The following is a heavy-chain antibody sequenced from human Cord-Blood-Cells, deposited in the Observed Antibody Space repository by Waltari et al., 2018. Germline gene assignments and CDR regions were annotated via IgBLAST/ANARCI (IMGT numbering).Heavy chain of an antibody. CDR2: INAGNGNT. J-gene: IGHJ4*02. CDR1: GYTFTSYA. D-gene: IGHD2-8*01. V-gene: IGHV1-3*01. CDR3: ARDRCTNGVGYFDY. Sequence: QVQLVQSGAEVKKPGASVKVCCKASGYTFTSYAMHWVRQAPGQRREWMGWINAGNGNTKYSQKFQGRVTITRDTSASTAYMELSSMRSEDTAVYYCARDRCTNGVGYFDYWGQGTLVTISS.